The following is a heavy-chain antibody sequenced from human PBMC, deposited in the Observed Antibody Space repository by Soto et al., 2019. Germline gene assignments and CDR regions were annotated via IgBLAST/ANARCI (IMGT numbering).Heavy chain of an antibody. CDR1: GGSISSGGYY. V-gene: IGHV4-31*03. Sequence: SETLSLTCTVSGGSISSGGYYWSWIRQHPGKGLEWIGYIYYSGSTYYNPSLKSRVTIPVDTSKNQFSLKLSSVTAADTAVYYCARSLLGYCSGGSCYSKTYYYYYGMDVWGQGTTVTVSS. J-gene: IGHJ6*02. D-gene: IGHD2-15*01. CDR2: IYYSGST. CDR3: ARSLLGYCSGGSCYSKTYYYYYGMDV.